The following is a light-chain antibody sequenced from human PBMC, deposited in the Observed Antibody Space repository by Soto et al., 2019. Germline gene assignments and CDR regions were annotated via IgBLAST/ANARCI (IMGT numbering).Light chain of an antibody. V-gene: IGKV3-15*01. Sequence: EIVMTQSPTILSVSPGERATLSCRASQSVSSNLAWYQQKPGQAPRLLIYGASTRATGIPARFSGRGSGTEFTLTISSLQSVDFAVYYCQQYDNWPQTFGQGTKVDIK. CDR2: GAS. J-gene: IGKJ1*01. CDR1: QSVSSN. CDR3: QQYDNWPQT.